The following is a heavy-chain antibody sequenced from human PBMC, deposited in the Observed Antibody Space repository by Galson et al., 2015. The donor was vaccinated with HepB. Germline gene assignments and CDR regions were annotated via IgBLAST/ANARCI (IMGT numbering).Heavy chain of an antibody. V-gene: IGHV3-72*01. CDR1: GFTFSDHY. J-gene: IGHJ3*02. CDR2: SRNKANSYTT. D-gene: IGHD5/OR15-5a*01. CDR3: ARSTIVIRGAFDI. Sequence: SLRLSCAASGFTFSDHYMDWLRQAPGKGLEWVGLSRNKANSYTTEYAASVKGRFTISRDDSKNSLHLQMDSLKTEDTAVYYCARSTIVIRGAFDIWGQGTMVTVSS.